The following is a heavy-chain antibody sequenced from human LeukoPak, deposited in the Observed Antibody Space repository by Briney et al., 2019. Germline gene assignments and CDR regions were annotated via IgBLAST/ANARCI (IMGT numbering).Heavy chain of an antibody. D-gene: IGHD3-10*01. CDR3: ARDLRKGRYFDY. Sequence: GRSLRVSCAASGFTFSTYGMHWVRQAPGKGLEWVALISSDGSNKDYADSVKGRFTISRDNSKNTLYVQMDSLRAEDTAVYYCARDLRKGRYFDYWGQGTLVTVSS. CDR1: GFTFSTYG. V-gene: IGHV3-30*03. CDR2: ISSDGSNK. J-gene: IGHJ4*02.